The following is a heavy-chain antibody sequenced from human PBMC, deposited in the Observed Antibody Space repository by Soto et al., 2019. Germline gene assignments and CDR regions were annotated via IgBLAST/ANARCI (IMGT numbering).Heavy chain of an antibody. CDR3: ARLSDSRIAVAGPSPRFDY. CDR2: IYYSGST. J-gene: IGHJ4*02. Sequence: SETLSLTCTVAGGYIISYYWSWIRKQPGKELEWIGYIYYSGSTNYNPSLKSRVTISVDTSKNQFSLKLGSVTAADTAVYYCARLSDSRIAVAGPSPRFDYWGQGTLVTVSS. CDR1: GGYIISYY. D-gene: IGHD6-19*01. V-gene: IGHV4-59*01.